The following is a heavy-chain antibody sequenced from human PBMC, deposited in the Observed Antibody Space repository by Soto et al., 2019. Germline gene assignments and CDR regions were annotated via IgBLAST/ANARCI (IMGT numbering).Heavy chain of an antibody. CDR2: INHSGST. Sequence: PSETLSLTCAVYGGSFSGYYWSWIRQPPGKGLEWIGEINHSGSTNYNPSLKSRVTISVDTSKNQFSLKLSSVTAADTAVYYCARGGYSYYFDYWGQGTLVTSPQ. CDR3: ARGGYSYYFDY. J-gene: IGHJ4*02. V-gene: IGHV4-34*01. CDR1: GGSFSGYY. D-gene: IGHD5-18*01.